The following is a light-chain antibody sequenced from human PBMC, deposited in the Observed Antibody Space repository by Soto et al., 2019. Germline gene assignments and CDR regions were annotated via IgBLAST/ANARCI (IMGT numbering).Light chain of an antibody. V-gene: IGKV3-11*01. Sequence: EIVLTQSPATLSLSPGEGASLSCRASQNISTYLAWYQQRPGQVPRLLIYGVSKRAPAIPPRFSGSGSGTDFPLSVSGLETEDFATYYCQQRTNAPPWTFCQGTRVELK. CDR1: QNISTY. CDR2: GVS. J-gene: IGKJ1*01. CDR3: QQRTNAPPWT.